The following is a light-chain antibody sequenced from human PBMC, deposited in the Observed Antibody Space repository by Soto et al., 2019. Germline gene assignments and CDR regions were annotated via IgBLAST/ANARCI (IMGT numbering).Light chain of an antibody. Sequence: VLAKTPGALSLSPGERATLSCRASQSVSSSYLAWYQQKPGQAPRLLIYDASNRATGIPARFSGSGSGTDFTLTIRSLEPDAFSLYFCQQRSNWPLITLGQGTRLEIK. V-gene: IGKV3D-20*02. J-gene: IGKJ5*01. CDR2: DAS. CDR1: QSVSSSY. CDR3: QQRSNWPLIT.